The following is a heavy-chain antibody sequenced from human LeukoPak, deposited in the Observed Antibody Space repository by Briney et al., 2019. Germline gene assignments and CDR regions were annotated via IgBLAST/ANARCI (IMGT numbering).Heavy chain of an antibody. Sequence: AASVKVSCKASGFTFTSSAMQWVRQAHGQRLEWIGWIVVGSGNTNYAQKFQERVTITRDMSTSTAYMELSSLRSEDTAVYYCAAPLRVRGVPDYYGMDVWGQGTTVTVSS. CDR2: IVVGSGNT. CDR3: AAPLRVRGVPDYYGMDV. D-gene: IGHD3-10*01. CDR1: GFTFTSSA. V-gene: IGHV1-58*02. J-gene: IGHJ6*02.